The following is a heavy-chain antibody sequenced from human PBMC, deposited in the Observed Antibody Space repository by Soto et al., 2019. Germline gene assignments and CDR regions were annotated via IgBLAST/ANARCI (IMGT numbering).Heavy chain of an antibody. D-gene: IGHD5-18*01. CDR1: GFTFSSYA. CDR3: ARRIQPYYFAY. CDR2: ISYDGSNK. J-gene: IGHJ4*02. Sequence: QVQLVESGGGVVQPGRSLRLSCAASGFTFSSYAMHWVRQAPGKGLEWVAVISYDGSNKYYADSVKGRFTISRDNSKNTLYLQMNSLRAEDTAVYYCARRIQPYYFAYWGQGTLVTVSS. V-gene: IGHV3-30-3*01.